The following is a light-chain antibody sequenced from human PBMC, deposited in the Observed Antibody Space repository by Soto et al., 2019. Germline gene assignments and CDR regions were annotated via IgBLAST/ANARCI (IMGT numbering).Light chain of an antibody. V-gene: IGKV3-20*01. J-gene: IGKJ3*01. CDR1: QSVSSSY. CDR3: QQYGTSPFT. CDR2: GAS. Sequence: EILVTQSPGTLSLSPGERATFSCRASQSVSSSYLAWYQQKPGQAPRLLIYGASSRATGIPDRFSGSGSGTDFTLTISRLEPEDFAVYYCQQYGTSPFTFGPGTKVDIK.